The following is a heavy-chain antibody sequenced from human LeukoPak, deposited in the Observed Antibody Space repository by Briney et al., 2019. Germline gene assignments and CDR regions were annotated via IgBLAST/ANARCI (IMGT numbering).Heavy chain of an antibody. CDR3: ARAPYGGTMNWYFDL. J-gene: IGHJ2*01. V-gene: IGHV1-2*02. D-gene: IGHD4/OR15-4a*01. CDR2: INPNSGGT. CDR1: GYTFTGYY. Sequence: ASVKVSCKASGYTFTGYYMHWVRQAPGQGLEWMGWINPNSGGTNYAQKFQGRVTMTRDTSISTAYMELSRPRSDDTAVYYCARAPYGGTMNWYFDLWGRGTLVTVSS.